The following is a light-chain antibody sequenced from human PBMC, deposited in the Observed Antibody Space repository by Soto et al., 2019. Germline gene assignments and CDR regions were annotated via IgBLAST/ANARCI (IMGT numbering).Light chain of an antibody. CDR1: SSNIGSNT. V-gene: IGLV1-44*01. CDR2: SNN. J-gene: IGLJ1*01. Sequence: QSVLTQPPSASGTPVQRVTISCSGSSSNIGSNTVNWYQQLPGTAPKPLIYSNNQRPSGVPDRFSGSKSGTSASLAISGLQSEDEADYYCAAWDDSLNGPYVFGTGTKVTVL. CDR3: AAWDDSLNGPYV.